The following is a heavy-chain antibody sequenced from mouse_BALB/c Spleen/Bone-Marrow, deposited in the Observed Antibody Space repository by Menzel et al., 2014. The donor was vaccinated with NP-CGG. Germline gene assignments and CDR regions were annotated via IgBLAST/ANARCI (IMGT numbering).Heavy chain of an antibody. Sequence: EVQVVESGGGLVQPGGSLKLSCAASGFPFSSYTMSWVRQTPEKRLEWVAFITNGGGSTYYPDTLKGRFTISRDDAKNTLYLQMSSPKSEDTAMYYCATLTGTSYWGQGTLVTVSA. CDR1: GFPFSSYT. J-gene: IGHJ3*01. D-gene: IGHD4-1*01. CDR3: ATLTGTSY. CDR2: ITNGGGST. V-gene: IGHV5-12-2*01.